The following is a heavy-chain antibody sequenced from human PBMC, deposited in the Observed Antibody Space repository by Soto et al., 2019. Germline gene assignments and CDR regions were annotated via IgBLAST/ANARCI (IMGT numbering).Heavy chain of an antibody. D-gene: IGHD3-3*01. J-gene: IGHJ6*02. CDR2: INAGNGNT. CDR1: GYTFTSYA. V-gene: IGHV1-3*01. CDR3: ARDPGRPTYYDFWSGYYTAYYYYGMDV. Sequence: QVQLVQSGAEVKKPGASVKVSCKASGYTFTSYAMHWVRQAPGQRLEWMGWINAGNGNTKYSQKFQGRVTITRDTSASTAYMELSSLRSEDTAVYYCARDPGRPTYYDFWSGYYTAYYYYGMDVWGQGTTVTVSS.